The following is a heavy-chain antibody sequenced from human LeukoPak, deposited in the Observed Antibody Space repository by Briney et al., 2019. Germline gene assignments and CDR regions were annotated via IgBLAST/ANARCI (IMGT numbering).Heavy chain of an antibody. CDR1: GGSISSSSYY. Sequence: PSETLSLTCTVSGGSISSSSYYWGWIRQPPGKGLEWIGSIYYSGSTYYNPSLKSRVTISVDTSKNQFSLKLSSVTAADTAVYYCARRDYDILTGYSYYYMDVWGKGTTVTVSS. V-gene: IGHV4-39*01. CDR3: ARRDYDILTGYSYYYMDV. CDR2: IYYSGST. J-gene: IGHJ6*03. D-gene: IGHD3-9*01.